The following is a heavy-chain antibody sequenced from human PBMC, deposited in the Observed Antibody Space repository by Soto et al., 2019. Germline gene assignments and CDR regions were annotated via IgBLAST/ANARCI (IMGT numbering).Heavy chain of an antibody. J-gene: IGHJ4*02. CDR2: ISYGGST. Sequence: QVQLQESGPGLVKASQTLSLTCTVSGGSINSGGYCWSWIRQHPGKGLDWIGCISYGGSTSYNPSLQSRVTISVDTSKNQFSLKLTSVTAADTAVYYCSRGILVWGQGALITVSS. CDR3: SRGILV. V-gene: IGHV4-31*03. CDR1: GGSINSGGYC. D-gene: IGHD5-18*01.